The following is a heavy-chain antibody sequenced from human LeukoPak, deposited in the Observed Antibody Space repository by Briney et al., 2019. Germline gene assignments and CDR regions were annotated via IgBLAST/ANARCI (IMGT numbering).Heavy chain of an antibody. V-gene: IGHV1-8*01. J-gene: IGHJ4*02. Sequence: ASAKVSCKASGYTFTTHDLTWVRQATGQGLEWMGWTNPGNGDTAYAQKFQGRVTMTRDTSMSTAYMELNNLGSEDTAIYYCARGLGDYNTDWFPVSGYWGQGTPVTVSS. CDR3: ARGLGDYNTDWFPVSGY. D-gene: IGHD3-9*01. CDR1: GYTFTTHD. CDR2: TNPGNGDT.